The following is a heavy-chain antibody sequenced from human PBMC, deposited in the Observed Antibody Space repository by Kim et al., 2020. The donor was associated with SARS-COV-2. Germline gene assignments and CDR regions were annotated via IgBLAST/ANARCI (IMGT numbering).Heavy chain of an antibody. J-gene: IGHJ6*02. CDR2: IWYDGSNK. Sequence: GGSLRLSCAASGFTFSSYGMHWVRQAPGKGLEWEAVIWYDGSNKYYADSVKGRFTISRDNSKNTLYLQMNSLRAEDTAVYYCAKDKSITMVRGVNGMDVWGQGTTVTVSS. V-gene: IGHV3-33*06. CDR3: AKDKSITMVRGVNGMDV. CDR1: GFTFSSYG. D-gene: IGHD3-10*01.